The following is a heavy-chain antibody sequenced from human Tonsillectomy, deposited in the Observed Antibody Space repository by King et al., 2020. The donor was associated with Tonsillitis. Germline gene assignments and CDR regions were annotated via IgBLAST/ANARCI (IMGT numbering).Heavy chain of an antibody. CDR3: ATLDCSGGSCSSLD. D-gene: IGHD2-15*01. V-gene: IGHV4-59*08. CDR2: IYYSGST. J-gene: IGHJ4*02. CDR1: GGSISSYY. Sequence: QLQESGPGLVKPSETLSLTCTVSGGSISSYYWSWIRQPPGKGLEWIGYIYYSGSTNYNPSLKSRVTISVDTSKNQFSLKLSSVTAAETAVYYCATLDCSGGSCSSLDWGQGTLVTVSS.